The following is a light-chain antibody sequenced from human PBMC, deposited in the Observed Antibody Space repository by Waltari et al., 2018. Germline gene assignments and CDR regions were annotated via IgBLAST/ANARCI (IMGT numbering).Light chain of an antibody. CDR2: DVT. J-gene: IGLJ2*01. CDR3: SSYTNRILV. CDR1: SSDIGDYDY. V-gene: IGLV2-14*03. Sequence: QSALTQPASVSGSPGQSITISCTGSSSDIGDYDYFSWYQQHPGEAPKLIIYDVTHRPSGIANLFSGSKSGSAASLTISGLQAEDEAEYYCSSYTNRILVFGGGTKLTVL.